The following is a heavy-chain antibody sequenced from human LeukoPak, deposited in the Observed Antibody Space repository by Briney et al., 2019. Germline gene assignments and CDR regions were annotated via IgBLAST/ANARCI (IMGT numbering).Heavy chain of an antibody. D-gene: IGHD1-1*01. Sequence: GGSLRLSCAASGFTFDDYAMHWVRQAPGKGLEWVSGVTWNSGSIDYADSVKGRFTISRDNAKNSLYLQTDSLRVEDTAVYYCAKGKRYPDYWGQGTLVTVSS. CDR3: AKGKRYPDY. J-gene: IGHJ4*02. CDR2: VTWNSGSI. V-gene: IGHV3-9*01. CDR1: GFTFDDYA.